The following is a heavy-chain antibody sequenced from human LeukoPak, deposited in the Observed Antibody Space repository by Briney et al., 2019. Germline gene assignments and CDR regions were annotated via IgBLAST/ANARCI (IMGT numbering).Heavy chain of an antibody. CDR2: IVVGSGNT. CDR3: AATSQHDYGDPLGY. V-gene: IGHV1-58*02. Sequence: SVKVFCKASGLTFTSSAMQWVRQARGQRLEWIGWIVVGSGNTNYAQKFQERVTITRDMSTSTAYMELSSLRSEDTAVYYCAATSQHDYGDPLGYWGQGTLVTVSS. J-gene: IGHJ4*02. CDR1: GLTFTSSA. D-gene: IGHD4-17*01.